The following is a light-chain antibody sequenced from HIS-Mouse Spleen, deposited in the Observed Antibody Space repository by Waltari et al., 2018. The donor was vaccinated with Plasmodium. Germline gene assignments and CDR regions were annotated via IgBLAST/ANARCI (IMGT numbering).Light chain of an antibody. CDR1: QSVSSSY. CDR3: QQYGSSPYT. J-gene: IGKJ2*01. V-gene: IGKV3-20*01. Sequence: DIVLTPSPGTLSLSPGERATISCRASQSVSSSYLAWYQQKPGQAPRLLLYGASSRATGIPDRFSGSGSGTDFTLTISRLEPEDFAVYYCQQYGSSPYTFGQGTKLEIK. CDR2: GAS.